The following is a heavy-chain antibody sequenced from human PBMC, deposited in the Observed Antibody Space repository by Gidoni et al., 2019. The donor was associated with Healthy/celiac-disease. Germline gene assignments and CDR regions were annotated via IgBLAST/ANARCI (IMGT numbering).Heavy chain of an antibody. D-gene: IGHD5-12*01. Sequence: QVQLVQSGAEVKKPGSSVKVSCKASGGTFGSYTISWVRQAPGQGLEWMGRIIPILGIANYAQKFQGRVTITADKSTSTAYMELSSLRSEDTAVYYCAIQERWLHYFDYWGQGTLVTVSS. CDR2: IIPILGIA. J-gene: IGHJ4*02. CDR1: GGTFGSYT. CDR3: AIQERWLHYFDY. V-gene: IGHV1-69*02.